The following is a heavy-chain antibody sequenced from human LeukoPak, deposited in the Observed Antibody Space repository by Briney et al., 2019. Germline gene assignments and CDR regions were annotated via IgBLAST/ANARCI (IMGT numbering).Heavy chain of an antibody. CDR1: GFTFSSYA. D-gene: IGHD7-27*01. Sequence: PGRSLRLSCAASGFTFSSYAMHWVRQAPGKGLEWMAVISFDGNNRYFADSVKGRFTISRDNSKNTLYLQMNSLRAEDTAVYYCARDITGDPPPYYFDYWGQGSLVTVSS. CDR2: ISFDGNNR. CDR3: ARDITGDPPPYYFDY. V-gene: IGHV3-30-3*01. J-gene: IGHJ4*02.